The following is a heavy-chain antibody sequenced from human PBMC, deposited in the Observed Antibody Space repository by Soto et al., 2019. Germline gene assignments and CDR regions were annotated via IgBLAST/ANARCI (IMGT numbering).Heavy chain of an antibody. CDR2: IYYSGST. V-gene: IGHV4-59*01. D-gene: IGHD2-2*01. CDR3: ARVKKNCSSTSCYAPYYYYGMDV. J-gene: IGHJ6*02. Sequence: PSETLSLTCTVSGGSISSYYWSWIRQPPGKGLEWIGYIYYSGSTNYNPSLKSRVTISVDTSKNQFSLKLSSVTAADTAVYYCARVKKNCSSTSCYAPYYYYGMDVWGQGTTVTVS. CDR1: GGSISSYY.